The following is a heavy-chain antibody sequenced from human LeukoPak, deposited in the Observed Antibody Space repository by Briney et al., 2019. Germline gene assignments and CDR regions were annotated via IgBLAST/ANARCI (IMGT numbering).Heavy chain of an antibody. J-gene: IGHJ5*02. D-gene: IGHD1-26*01. Sequence: ASVTVSCKASGYTFTRHYMHWVRQAPGQGLEWMGVINPGGSWTSYAQKFQGRVTMTRDMSTSTDYMELSSLRSEDTAVYYCARDNSVGDTAWWFDPWGQGTLVTVSS. CDR2: INPGGSWT. CDR1: GYTFTRHY. V-gene: IGHV1-46*01. CDR3: ARDNSVGDTAWWFDP.